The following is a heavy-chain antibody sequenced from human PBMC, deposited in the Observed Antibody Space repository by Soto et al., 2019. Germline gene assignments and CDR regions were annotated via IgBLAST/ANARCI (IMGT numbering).Heavy chain of an antibody. CDR3: VSSSIEPRVFMHPFDY. J-gene: IGHJ4*02. CDR1: GDSITSSSHY. Sequence: QLQLQESGPGLVKPSETLSLTCTVSGDSITSSSHYWGWIRQPPGKGLQSIANIYYDGNTYYNPSLKSPGTISLHTSTNPFSLRLNSVTAADTAVYYCVSSSIEPRVFMHPFDYWGQGTLVTVSS. CDR2: IYYDGNT. V-gene: IGHV4-39*01. D-gene: IGHD6-6*01.